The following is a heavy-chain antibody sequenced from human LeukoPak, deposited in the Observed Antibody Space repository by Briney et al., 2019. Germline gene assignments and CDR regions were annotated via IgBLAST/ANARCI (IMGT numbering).Heavy chain of an antibody. CDR3: ARGGDKWDY. D-gene: IGHD3-16*01. J-gene: IGHJ4*02. CDR1: GGSISSYY. Sequence: SETLSLTCTVSGGSISSYYWTWIRQPPGKGLEWIWYIYYSGSTRYNPSLKSRVTISIDTSKNQFSLKLTAVTAADTAVYYCARGGDKWDYWGQGTLVTVSS. CDR2: IYYSGST. V-gene: IGHV4-59*01.